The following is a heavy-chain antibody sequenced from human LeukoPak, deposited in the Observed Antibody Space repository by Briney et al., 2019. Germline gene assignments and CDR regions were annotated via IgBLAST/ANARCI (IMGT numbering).Heavy chain of an antibody. V-gene: IGHV3-7*01. D-gene: IGHD1-1*01. Sequence: GGSLRLSCEVSGFIFSSYWMSWVRQAPGKGLEWVGNINQEGSERNHGDSVNGRFTISRDNAKNSLYLQMNSLSAEDTATYYCASEGTGRYYYYYYMDVWGKGTTVTISS. J-gene: IGHJ6*03. CDR2: INQEGSER. CDR1: GFIFSSYW. CDR3: ASEGTGRYYYYYYMDV.